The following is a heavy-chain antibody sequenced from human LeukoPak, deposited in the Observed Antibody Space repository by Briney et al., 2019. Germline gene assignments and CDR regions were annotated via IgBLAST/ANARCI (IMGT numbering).Heavy chain of an antibody. V-gene: IGHV4-4*02. CDR2: IYHSGST. D-gene: IGHD4-17*01. J-gene: IGHJ5*02. CDR3: ARLPKDYGDYQGIGNWFDP. Sequence: SETLSLTCAVSGGSISSSNWWSWVRQPPGKGLEWIGEIYHSGSTNYNPSLKSRIPISVDTSKNQFSLKLSSVTAADTAVYYCARLPKDYGDYQGIGNWFDPWGQGTLVTVSS. CDR1: GGSISSSNW.